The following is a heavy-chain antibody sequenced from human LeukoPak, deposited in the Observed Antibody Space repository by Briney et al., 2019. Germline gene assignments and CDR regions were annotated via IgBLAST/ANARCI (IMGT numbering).Heavy chain of an antibody. V-gene: IGHV1-69*06. CDR2: IIPIFGTA. D-gene: IGHD2-15*01. Sequence: ASVKVSCKASGGTCSSYAISWVRQAPGQGLEWMGGIIPIFGTANYAQKFQGRVTITADKSTSTAYMELSSLRSEDTAVYYCARDRCSGGSCYYYYYYGMDVWGKGTTVTVSS. CDR1: GGTCSSYA. J-gene: IGHJ6*04. CDR3: ARDRCSGGSCYYYYYYGMDV.